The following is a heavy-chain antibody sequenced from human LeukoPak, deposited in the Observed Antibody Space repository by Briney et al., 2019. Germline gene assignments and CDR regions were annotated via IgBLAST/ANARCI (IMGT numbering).Heavy chain of an antibody. CDR1: GFTFSDYY. CDR3: ARDHFGGDELDPRETP. J-gene: IGHJ5*02. V-gene: IGHV3-11*04. D-gene: IGHD1-1*01. CDR2: ISSSGSTI. Sequence: PGGSLRLSCAASGFTFSDYYMSWIRQAAGKGLEWVSYISSSGSTIYYADSVKGRFTISRYNAKNSLYLQMNSLRAEDTSVYYCARDHFGGDELDPRETPWGHGNLVTVSS.